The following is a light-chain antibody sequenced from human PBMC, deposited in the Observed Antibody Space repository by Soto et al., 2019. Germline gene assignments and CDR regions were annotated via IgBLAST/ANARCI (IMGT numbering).Light chain of an antibody. CDR1: HSVSSSY. J-gene: IGKJ5*01. Sequence: EIVFTQCPGTLTLSPGERATLSCRASHSVSSSYLAWYQQKPGQAPRLLIHGASSRATGIPDRFSGSGSGTDFTLTISSLEPEDFAVYYCQQRSNLPITFGQGTRLEIK. CDR3: QQRSNLPIT. CDR2: GAS. V-gene: IGKV3D-20*02.